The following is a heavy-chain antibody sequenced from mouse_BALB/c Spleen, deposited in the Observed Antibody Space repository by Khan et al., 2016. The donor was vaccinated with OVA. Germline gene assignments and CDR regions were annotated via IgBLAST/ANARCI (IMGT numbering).Heavy chain of an antibody. Sequence: EVELVESGGGLVQPGGSRKLSCAASGFTFSRFGMHWVRQAPEKGLEWVAYISSGSSTIYYGDTVKGRFTISRDNPTNTLFLQMTSLRSEDTAMYYCAGDSNFDYWGQGTTLTVSS. CDR2: ISSGSSTI. J-gene: IGHJ2*01. V-gene: IGHV5-17*02. CDR3: AGDSNFDY. CDR1: GFTFSRFG.